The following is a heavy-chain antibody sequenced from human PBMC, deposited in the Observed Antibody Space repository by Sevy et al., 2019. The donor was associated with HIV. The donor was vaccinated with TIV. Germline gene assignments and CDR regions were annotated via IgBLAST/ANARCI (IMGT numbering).Heavy chain of an antibody. J-gene: IGHJ4*02. CDR1: GFTFSGSA. V-gene: IGHV3-73*01. D-gene: IGHD3-10*01. Sequence: GGSLRLSCTAFGFTFSGSAMHWVRQASGKGLEWVARIRRKANGDATAYAASVKGRFTISRDDSENTAYLQMNSLKTEDTAVYYCTCGSVSYYFDNWGQGTLVTVSS. CDR3: TCGSVSYYFDN. CDR2: IRRKANGDAT.